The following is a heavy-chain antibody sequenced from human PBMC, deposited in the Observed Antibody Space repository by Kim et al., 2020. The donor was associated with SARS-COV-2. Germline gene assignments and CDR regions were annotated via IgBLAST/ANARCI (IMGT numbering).Heavy chain of an antibody. V-gene: IGHV3-15*01. J-gene: IGHJ4*02. D-gene: IGHD4-17*01. Sequence: GGSLRLSCAASGFTFSNAWMSWVRQAPGKGLEWVGRIKSKTDGGTTDHAALVKGRFTISRDDSKNTLYLQMNSLKTEDTAVYYCTTVPKHDYGDYGPVYWGQGTLVTVSS. CDR3: TTVPKHDYGDYGPVY. CDR1: GFTFSNAW. CDR2: IKSKTDGGTT.